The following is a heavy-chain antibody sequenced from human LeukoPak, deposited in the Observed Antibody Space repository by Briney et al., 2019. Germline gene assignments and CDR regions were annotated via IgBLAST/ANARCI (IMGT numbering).Heavy chain of an antibody. CDR2: MNPNSGNT. Sequence: ASVKVSCKASGYTFTSYDINWVRQATGQGLEWMGWMNPNSGNTGYAQKFQGRVTMTRNTSISTAYTELSSLRSEDTAVYYCASSRIAAAGNLDYWGQGTLVTVSS. CDR3: ASSRIAAAGNLDY. CDR1: GYTFTSYD. J-gene: IGHJ4*02. V-gene: IGHV1-8*01. D-gene: IGHD6-13*01.